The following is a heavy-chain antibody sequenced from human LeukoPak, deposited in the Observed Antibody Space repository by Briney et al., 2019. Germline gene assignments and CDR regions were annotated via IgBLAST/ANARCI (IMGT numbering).Heavy chain of an antibody. D-gene: IGHD2-2*01. CDR1: GGTFTSYS. V-gene: IGHV1-69*05. CDR2: TIPIFHTP. CDR3: AAGASDIDVLPAAIGSFQH. Sequence: GASVKFSCKASGGTFTSYSIICLRHAPGQGLECWGDTIPIFHTPNYAQKFQGRIAGTTDESTGTAHRELARLRPEGIAVYYRAAGASDIDVLPAAIGSFQHWGQGPLVTVS. J-gene: IGHJ1*01.